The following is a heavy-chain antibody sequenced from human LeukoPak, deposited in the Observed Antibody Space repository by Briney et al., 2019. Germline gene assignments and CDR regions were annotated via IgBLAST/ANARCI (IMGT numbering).Heavy chain of an antibody. V-gene: IGHV3-48*01. CDR2: ISSSSSTI. J-gene: IGHJ4*02. Sequence: GGSLRLSCAASGFTFSSYSMNWVRQAPGKGLEWVSYISSSSSTIYYADSVKGRFTISRDNAKNSLYLQMNSLRAEDTAVYYCARLYYDFWSGYQYYFDYWGQGTLVTVSS. CDR1: GFTFSSYS. CDR3: ARLYYDFWSGYQYYFDY. D-gene: IGHD3-3*01.